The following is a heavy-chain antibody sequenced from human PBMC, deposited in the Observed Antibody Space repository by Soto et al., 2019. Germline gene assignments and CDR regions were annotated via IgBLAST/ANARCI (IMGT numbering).Heavy chain of an antibody. CDR2: ISSSSSYI. J-gene: IGHJ6*02. CDR1: GFTFSSYS. CDR3: ARVTGYCISSSCYEGYYYYGMDV. V-gene: IGHV3-21*01. D-gene: IGHD2-2*01. Sequence: EVQLVESGGGLVKPGGSLRLSCAASGFTFSSYSMNWVRQAPGKGLEWVSSISSSSSYIYYADSVKGRFTISRDNAKNSXXLXMXXLSAEDTAVYYCARVTGYCISSSCYEGYYYYGMDVWGQGTTVTVSS.